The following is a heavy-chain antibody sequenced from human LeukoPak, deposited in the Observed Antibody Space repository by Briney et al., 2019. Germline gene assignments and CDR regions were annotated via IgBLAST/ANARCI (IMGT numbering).Heavy chain of an antibody. Sequence: ASVKVSCKASGYTFTSYGISWVRQAPGQGLEWMGWISAYNGNTNYAQKLQGRVTMTTDTSTSTAYMELSSLRSEDTAVYYCATDPSSIVGATNIDAFDIWGQGTMVTVSS. V-gene: IGHV1-18*01. J-gene: IGHJ3*02. D-gene: IGHD1-26*01. CDR3: ATDPSSIVGATNIDAFDI. CDR2: ISAYNGNT. CDR1: GYTFTSYG.